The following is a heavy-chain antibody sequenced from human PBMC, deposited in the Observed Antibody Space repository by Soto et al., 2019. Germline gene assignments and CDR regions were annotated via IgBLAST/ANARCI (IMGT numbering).Heavy chain of an antibody. V-gene: IGHV1-46*03. J-gene: IGHJ4*02. CDR2: INPSGGST. Sequence: ASVKVSFKASGYTFTSYYMHWVRQAPGQGLEWMGIINPSGGSTSYAQKFQGRVTMTRDTPTSTVYRELSSLRAEDTAMYYCGREGYCSGGRCRGYYFDYWGQGTLVTVSP. CDR1: GYTFTSYY. D-gene: IGHD2-15*01. CDR3: GREGYCSGGRCRGYYFDY.